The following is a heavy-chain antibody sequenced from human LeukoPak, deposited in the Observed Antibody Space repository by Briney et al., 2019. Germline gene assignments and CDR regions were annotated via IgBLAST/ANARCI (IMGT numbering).Heavy chain of an antibody. Sequence: GGSLSLSCAASGFTFSSYWMSWVRQAPGKGLEWVANIKQDGSEKYYVDSVKGRFTISRDNAKNSLYLQMNSLRAEDTAVYYCARDGFSRGQQPYDYWGQGTLVTVSS. V-gene: IGHV3-7*01. CDR2: IKQDGSEK. J-gene: IGHJ4*02. CDR1: GFTFSSYW. CDR3: ARDGFSRGQQPYDY. D-gene: IGHD6-13*01.